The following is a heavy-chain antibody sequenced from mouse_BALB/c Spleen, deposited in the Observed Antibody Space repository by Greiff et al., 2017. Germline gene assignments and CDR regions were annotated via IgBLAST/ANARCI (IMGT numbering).Heavy chain of an antibody. CDR1: GYTFTSYW. J-gene: IGHJ2*01. CDR3: AREATVVADY. Sequence: QVQLQQSGAELAKPGASVKMSCKASGYTFTSYWMHWVKQRPGQGLEWIGYINPSTGYTEYNQKFKDKATLTADKSSSTAYMQLSSLTSEDSAVYYCAREATVVADYWGQGTTLTVSS. V-gene: IGHV1-7*01. D-gene: IGHD1-1*01. CDR2: INPSTGYT.